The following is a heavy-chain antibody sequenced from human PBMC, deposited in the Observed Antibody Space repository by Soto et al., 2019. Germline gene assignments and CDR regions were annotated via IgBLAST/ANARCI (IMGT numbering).Heavy chain of an antibody. J-gene: IGHJ4*02. V-gene: IGHV4-39*01. CDR3: ARNYGSGSPNFDY. CDR1: GGSISSSSYY. CDR2: IYYSGST. Sequence: QLQLQESGPGLVKPSETLSLTCTVSGGSISSSSYYWGWIRQPPGKGLEWIGSIYYSGSTYYNPSLKSRVTISVDTSKNQFSLKLSSVTAADTAVYYCARNYGSGSPNFDYWGQGTLVTVSS. D-gene: IGHD3-10*01.